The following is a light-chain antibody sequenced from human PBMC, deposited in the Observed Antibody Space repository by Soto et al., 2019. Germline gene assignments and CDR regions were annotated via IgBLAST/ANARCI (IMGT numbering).Light chain of an antibody. V-gene: IGKV1-39*01. CDR1: QSITRY. CDR2: AAS. CDR3: QQTYNTPLFT. J-gene: IGKJ3*01. Sequence: DIPMTQSPSSLSASVGDRVTITCRASQSITRYLNWYQQKPGKAPKLLIYAASTLQTGVPSRISGSGSGTDFNLIIISLQPEDFATYYFQQTYNTPLFTFGPGTKVDIK.